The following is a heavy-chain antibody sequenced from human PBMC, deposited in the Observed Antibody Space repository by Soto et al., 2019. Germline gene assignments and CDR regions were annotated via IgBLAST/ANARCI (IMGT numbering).Heavy chain of an antibody. Sequence: PSETLSLTCIVSGGSISSSDYYWGWIRQSPGKGLEWIGSLYKSGSSYYNPSLKSRGTMSVDTSKNQFSLKLTSVTAADSAVYYCGRVFSEPYFDYWGQGTLVTVSS. D-gene: IGHD1-20*01. V-gene: IGHV4-39*01. CDR2: LYKSGSS. J-gene: IGHJ4*02. CDR3: GRVFSEPYFDY. CDR1: GGSISSSDYY.